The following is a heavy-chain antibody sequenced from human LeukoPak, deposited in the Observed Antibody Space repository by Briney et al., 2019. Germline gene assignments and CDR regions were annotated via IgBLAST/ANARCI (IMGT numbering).Heavy chain of an antibody. Sequence: ASVKVSCKASGYTFTGYYMHWVRQAPGQGLEWMGWINPNSGGTNYAQKFQGRVTMTRDTSISTAYMELSRLRSDDTAVYYCARDLEGGLPNILGGWFDPWGQGTLVTVSS. CDR1: GYTFTGYY. CDR3: ARDLEGGLPNILGGWFDP. CDR2: INPNSGGT. J-gene: IGHJ5*02. D-gene: IGHD3-3*01. V-gene: IGHV1-2*02.